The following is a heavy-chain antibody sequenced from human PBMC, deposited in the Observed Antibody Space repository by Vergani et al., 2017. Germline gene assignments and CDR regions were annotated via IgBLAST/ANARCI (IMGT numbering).Heavy chain of an antibody. CDR3: ARIQGYCSSTSCYLDY. V-gene: IGHV3-30-3*01. CDR2: ISYDGSNK. Sequence: QVQLVESGGGVVQPGRSLRLSCAASGFTFSSYAMHWVRQAPGKGLEWVAVISYDGSNKYYADSVKGRFTISRDNSKNTLYLQMNSLRAEDTAVYYCARIQGYCSSTSCYLDYWGQGTLVTVSS. D-gene: IGHD2-2*01. CDR1: GFTFSSYA. J-gene: IGHJ4*02.